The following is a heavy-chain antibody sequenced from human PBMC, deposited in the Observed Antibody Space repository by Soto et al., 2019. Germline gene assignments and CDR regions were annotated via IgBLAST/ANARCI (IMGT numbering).Heavy chain of an antibody. CDR3: ARAIVVMTAIDWFDP. CDR2: IFYSGST. CDR1: GGSITSGDYH. V-gene: IGHV4-30-4*01. D-gene: IGHD2-21*02. Sequence: QIQLQESGPGLVKPSQTLSLTCTVSGGSITSGDYHWSWLRQPPGKGLEWIGYIFYSGSTYYNPSLKSRVTISIDTSKNQFSQKLSSVTATDTAVYYCARAIVVMTAIDWFDPWGQGALVTVSS. J-gene: IGHJ5*02.